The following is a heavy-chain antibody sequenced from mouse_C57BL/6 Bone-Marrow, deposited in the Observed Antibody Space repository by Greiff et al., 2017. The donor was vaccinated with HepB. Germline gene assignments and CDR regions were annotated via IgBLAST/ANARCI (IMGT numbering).Heavy chain of an antibody. CDR1: GFTFSDYG. Sequence: VMLVESGGGLVKPGGSLKLSCAASGFTFSDYGMHWVRQAPEKGLEWVAYISSGSSTIYYADTVKGRFTISRDNAKNTLFLQMTSLRSEDTAMYYCARPYGSSLFAYWGQGTLVTVSA. D-gene: IGHD1-1*01. CDR2: ISSGSSTI. V-gene: IGHV5-17*01. CDR3: ARPYGSSLFAY. J-gene: IGHJ3*01.